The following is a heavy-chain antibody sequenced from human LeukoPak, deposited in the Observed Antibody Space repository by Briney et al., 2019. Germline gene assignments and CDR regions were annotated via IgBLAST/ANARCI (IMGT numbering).Heavy chain of an antibody. CDR3: ASGFRDPYGSGSNTFDY. V-gene: IGHV3-21*01. CDR1: EFTFSSYN. Sequence: GGSLRLSCAASEFTFSSYNMNWVRQAPGKGLEWVSSISSSSKYIYYADSVKGRFTISRDNAKNSLYLQMNSLRAEDTAVYYCASGFRDPYGSGSNTFDYWGQGTLVTVSS. J-gene: IGHJ4*02. D-gene: IGHD3-10*01. CDR2: ISSSSKYI.